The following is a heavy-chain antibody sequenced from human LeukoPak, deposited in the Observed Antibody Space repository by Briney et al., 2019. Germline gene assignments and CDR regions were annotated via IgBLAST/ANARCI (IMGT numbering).Heavy chain of an antibody. J-gene: IGHJ6*03. V-gene: IGHV4-39*07. CDR3: ARETQSDSSSWYRTHYYYYYYYMDV. Sequence: SETLSLTCTVSGGSISSSSYYWGWIRQPPGKGLEWIGSIYYSGSTYYNPSLKSRVTISVDTSKNQFSLKLSSVTAADTAVYYCARETQSDSSSWYRTHYYYYYYYMDVWGKGTTVTVSS. CDR2: IYYSGST. D-gene: IGHD6-13*01. CDR1: GGSISSSSYY.